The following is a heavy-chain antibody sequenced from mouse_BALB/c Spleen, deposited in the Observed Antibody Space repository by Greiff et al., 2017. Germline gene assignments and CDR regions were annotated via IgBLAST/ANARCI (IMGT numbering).Heavy chain of an antibody. CDR3: ARSYYGSSPYAMDY. D-gene: IGHD1-1*01. V-gene: IGHV3-2*02. CDR1: GYSITSDYA. CDR2: ISYSGST. J-gene: IGHJ4*01. Sequence: EVQGVESGPGLVKPSQSLSLTCTVTGYSITSDYAWNWIRQFPGNKLEWMGYISYSGSTSYNPSLKSRISITRDTSKNQFFLQLNSVTTEDTATYYCARSYYGSSPYAMDYWGQGTSVTVSS.